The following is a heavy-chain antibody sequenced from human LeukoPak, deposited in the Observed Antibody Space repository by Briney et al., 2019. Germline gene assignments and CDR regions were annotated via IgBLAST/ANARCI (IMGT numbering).Heavy chain of an antibody. CDR3: ARDSHDYISGNGGSHYYGMDV. CDR2: IYSGGST. J-gene: IGHJ6*02. CDR1: GFTVSSNY. D-gene: IGHD4-23*01. Sequence: PGGSLRLSCAASGFTVSSNYMSWVRQAPGKGLEWVSVIYSGGSTYYADSVKGRFTISRDNSKNTLYLQMNSLRAEDTAVYYCARDSHDYISGNGGSHYYGMDVWGQGTTVTVSS. V-gene: IGHV3-66*01.